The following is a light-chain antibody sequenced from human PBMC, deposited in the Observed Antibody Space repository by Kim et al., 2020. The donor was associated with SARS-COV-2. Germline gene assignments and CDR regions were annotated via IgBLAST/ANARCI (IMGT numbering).Light chain of an antibody. J-gene: IGKJ1*01. V-gene: IGKV1-39*01. CDR1: QSISSC. Sequence: DIQMTQSPSSLSASVGDRVTITCRASQSISSCLNWYQQKPGKAPKLLIYAASSLQSGVPSRFSGSGSGTDFTLTISSLQPEDFATYYCQQSYSTPLMFGQGTKVDIK. CDR3: QQSYSTPLM. CDR2: AAS.